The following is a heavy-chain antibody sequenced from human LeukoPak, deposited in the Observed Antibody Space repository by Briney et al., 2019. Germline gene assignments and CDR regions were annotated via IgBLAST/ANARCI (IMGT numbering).Heavy chain of an antibody. CDR1: GYTFSNYG. CDR2: ISGYNGNT. J-gene: IGHJ4*02. V-gene: IGHV1-18*01. Sequence: ASVKVSCKTSGYTFSNYGLTWVRQAPGQGLEWVGRISGYNGNTNYAQKVQGRVTMTTDTSTSTAYMELRSLTSDDTAVYYCARDRCSSSSCYFDYWGQGTLVTVS. CDR3: ARDRCSSSSCYFDY. D-gene: IGHD2-2*01.